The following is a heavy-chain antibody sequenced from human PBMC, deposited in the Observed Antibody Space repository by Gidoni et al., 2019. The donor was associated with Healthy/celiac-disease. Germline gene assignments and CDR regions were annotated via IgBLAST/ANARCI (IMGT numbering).Heavy chain of an antibody. CDR1: GFTSSSYW. D-gene: IGHD3-9*01. Sequence: EVQLVESGGGLVQPGGSLRLSCAASGFTSSSYWMHWVRQAPGKGLVWVSRINSDGSSTSYADSVKGRFTISRDNAKNTLYLQMNSLRAEDTAVYYCASRLTYYDILTGYQIDYWGQGTLVTVSS. J-gene: IGHJ4*02. CDR3: ASRLTYYDILTGYQIDY. V-gene: IGHV3-74*01. CDR2: INSDGSST.